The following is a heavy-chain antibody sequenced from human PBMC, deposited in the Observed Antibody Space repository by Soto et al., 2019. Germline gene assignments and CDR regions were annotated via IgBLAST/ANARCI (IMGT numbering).Heavy chain of an antibody. V-gene: IGHV4-31*03. CDR3: ARDSYYDFWSGGVPPTTSSGMDV. J-gene: IGHJ6*02. CDR2: IYYSGST. CDR1: GGSISSGGYY. Sequence: SETLSLTCTVSGGSISSGGYYWSWIRQHPGKGLEWIGYIYYSGSTYYNPSLKSRVTISVDTSKNQFSLKLSSVTAADTAVYYCARDSYYDFWSGGVPPTTSSGMDVWGQGTTVTVSS. D-gene: IGHD3-3*01.